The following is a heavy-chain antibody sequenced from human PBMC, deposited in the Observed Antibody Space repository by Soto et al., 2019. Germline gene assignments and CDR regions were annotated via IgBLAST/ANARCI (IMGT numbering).Heavy chain of an antibody. J-gene: IGHJ3*02. V-gene: IGHV3-23*01. D-gene: IGHD4-17*01. CDR3: AHPRGYGVFDAYDI. CDR1: GFTFSTYA. CDR2: LTPSGGET. Sequence: EAQLLESGGGLVRPGGSLRLSCVASGFTFSTYAMSWFRQAPGKGLEWVSALTPSGGETYYADSVKGRFTISRDNSMNALYLQMNSLRIEDTAVYYCAHPRGYGVFDAYDIWGQGTMVTVSS.